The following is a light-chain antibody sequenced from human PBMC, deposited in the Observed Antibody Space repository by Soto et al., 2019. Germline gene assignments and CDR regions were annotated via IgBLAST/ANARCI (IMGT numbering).Light chain of an antibody. CDR3: QQYNNYWT. CDR2: KAS. CDR1: QSINYW. J-gene: IGKJ1*01. V-gene: IGKV1-5*03. Sequence: DIQMTQSPSTLSASVGARVTITCRASQSINYWLAWYQQKPGKPPKLLIYKASTLEYGVPSRFSGSGSGTEFILTISSLQPDDFATYYCQQYNNYWTFGQGTRVEVK.